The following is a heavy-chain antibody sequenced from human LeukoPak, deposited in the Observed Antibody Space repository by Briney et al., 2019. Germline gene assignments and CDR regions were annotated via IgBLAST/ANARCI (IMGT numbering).Heavy chain of an antibody. CDR3: AKPPPASSIWHGVEY. D-gene: IGHD6-13*01. CDR1: GFTFSGSG. Sequence: PGRSLRLPCAASGFTFSGSGMHWVRQAPGKGLEWVAVISYDGSKIYYADSVKGRFTISRDNSKNTLYLQMNSLRADDTAVYHCAKPPPASSIWHGVEYWGQGTLVTVSS. CDR2: ISYDGSKI. V-gene: IGHV3-30*18. J-gene: IGHJ4*02.